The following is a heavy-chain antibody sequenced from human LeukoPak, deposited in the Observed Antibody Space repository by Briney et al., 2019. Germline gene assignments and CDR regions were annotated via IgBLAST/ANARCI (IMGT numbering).Heavy chain of an antibody. CDR1: GFIFDTHT. D-gene: IGHD1-14*01. V-gene: IGHV3-23*01. CDR2: ISGSGDST. Sequence: GGSLRLSCTASGFIFDTHTLTWVRQAPGRGLEWVASISGSGDSTNYGDSVKGRFTISRDNFKRTVHLEMSNLRADDTAMYYCVRRAAVRGMDFWGLGTTVIVSS. J-gene: IGHJ6*02. CDR3: VRRAAVRGMDF.